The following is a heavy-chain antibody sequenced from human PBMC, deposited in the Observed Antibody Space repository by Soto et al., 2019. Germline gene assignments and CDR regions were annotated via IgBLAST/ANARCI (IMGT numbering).Heavy chain of an antibody. D-gene: IGHD2-15*01. CDR3: AKGGPDGFCSGGRCYFYY. J-gene: IGHJ4*02. CDR1: GFTFDDYA. V-gene: IGHV3-9*01. CDR2: ISWNSNII. Sequence: EVQLVESGGGLVQPGRSLRLSCAASGFTFDDYAMHWVRRVPGKGLEWVSSISWNSNIIGYADSVKGRFTISRDNAKNSLYLQMNSRRPEDTALYYCAKGGPDGFCSGGRCYFYYCGQVTLVTVSS.